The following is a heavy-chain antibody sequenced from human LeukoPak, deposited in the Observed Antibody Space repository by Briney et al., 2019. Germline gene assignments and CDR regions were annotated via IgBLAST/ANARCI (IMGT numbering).Heavy chain of an antibody. CDR1: GFAFSSYW. J-gene: IGHJ4*02. CDR2: MGQDGSET. V-gene: IGHV3-7*01. Sequence: GGSLRLSCAASGFAFSSYWMTLVRQAPGKGLEWVATMGQDGSETFYADSVKGRFTISRDNMKNSLFLQMNSLRAEDTAVYFCARDTYRFNDYWGQGTLVTVYS. CDR3: ARDTYRFNDY.